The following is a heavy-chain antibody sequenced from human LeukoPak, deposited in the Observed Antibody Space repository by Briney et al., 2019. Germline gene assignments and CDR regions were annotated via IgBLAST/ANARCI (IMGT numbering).Heavy chain of an antibody. CDR1: GGTFSSYA. CDR3: ASGGSSWYYFDY. D-gene: IGHD6-13*01. J-gene: IGHJ4*02. Sequence: ASVKVSCKASGGTFSSYAISWVRQAPGQGLEWMGGIIPIFGTANYAQKFQGRVTITTDESTSTAYKELSSLRSEDTAVYYCASGGSSWYYFDYWGQGTLVTVSS. CDR2: IIPIFGTA. V-gene: IGHV1-69*05.